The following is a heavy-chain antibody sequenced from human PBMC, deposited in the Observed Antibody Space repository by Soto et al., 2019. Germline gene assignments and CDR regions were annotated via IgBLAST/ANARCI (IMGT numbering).Heavy chain of an antibody. CDR3: ARSIAAAGTTTDFDY. D-gene: IGHD6-13*01. V-gene: IGHV3-33*01. CDR1: GFTFSSYG. Sequence: QVQLVESGGGVVQPGRSLRLSCAASGFTFSSYGMHWVRQAPGKGLEWVAVIWYDGSNKYYADSVKGRFTISRDNSKNTLYLQMNSLSAEDTAVYYCARSIAAAGTTTDFDYWGQGTLVTVSS. J-gene: IGHJ4*02. CDR2: IWYDGSNK.